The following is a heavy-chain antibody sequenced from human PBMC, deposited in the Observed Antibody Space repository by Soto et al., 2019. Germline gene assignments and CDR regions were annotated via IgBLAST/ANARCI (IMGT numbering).Heavy chain of an antibody. CDR3: ARAAGNRPFGY. CDR1: GFPFGDYY. Sequence: GGSLRLSCEASGFPFGDYYMSWIRQSPERGLEWLSFLSSSSSYIYYADSVKGRFTISRDNAKNSLYLQMNSLRAEDTAVYYCARAAGNRPFGYWGQGTLVTVSS. V-gene: IGHV3-11*06. CDR2: LSSSSSYI. D-gene: IGHD6-13*01. J-gene: IGHJ4*02.